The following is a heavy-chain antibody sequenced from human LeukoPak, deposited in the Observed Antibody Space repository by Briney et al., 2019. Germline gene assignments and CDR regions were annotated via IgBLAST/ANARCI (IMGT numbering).Heavy chain of an antibody. J-gene: IGHJ6*04. V-gene: IGHV3-21*01. D-gene: IGHD3-10*02. CDR1: GFTFSSYS. CDR2: ISRSNSYI. Sequence: PGVSLRLFCAASGFTFSSYSVHWVRQSPGKALEWVSCISRSNSYIYYAHSVKGRFTISRDNAKNSLYLQMNSLRAEDTAVYYCAELGITMIGGVWGKGTTVTISS. CDR3: AELGITMIGGV.